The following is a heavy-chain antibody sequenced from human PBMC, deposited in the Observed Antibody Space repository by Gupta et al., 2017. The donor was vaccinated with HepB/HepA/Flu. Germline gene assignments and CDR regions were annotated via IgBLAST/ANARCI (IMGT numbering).Heavy chain of an antibody. CDR1: GFRFSDYH. CDR2: ISPSGATI. CDR3: AKTDGAVDYLNS. D-gene: IGHD3-16*01. Sequence: QVRLEESGRDLVRPGGSLRLSCAASGFRFSDYHMNWIRQAPGKGLEWVSYISPSGATIYYADSVKGRFTISRDNARNSLYLQMNSLTAEDTALYYCAKTDGAVDYLNSWGQGTLVTVSS. J-gene: IGHJ5*02. V-gene: IGHV3-11*01.